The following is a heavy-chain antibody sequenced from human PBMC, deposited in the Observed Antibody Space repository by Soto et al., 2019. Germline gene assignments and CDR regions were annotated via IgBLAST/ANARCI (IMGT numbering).Heavy chain of an antibody. J-gene: IGHJ4*02. Sequence: GSLRLSCTASGFTFSKFAMYWVRQAPGKGLEWVSGISGGGSSTYYADSVKGRFTMSRDNSRSTLYLQLSSLRVEDAALYYCAKGYNEYIDVYIDSWGQGTPVTVSS. D-gene: IGHD5-18*01. CDR2: ISGGGSST. CDR1: GFTFSKFA. CDR3: AKGYNEYIDVYIDS. V-gene: IGHV3-23*01.